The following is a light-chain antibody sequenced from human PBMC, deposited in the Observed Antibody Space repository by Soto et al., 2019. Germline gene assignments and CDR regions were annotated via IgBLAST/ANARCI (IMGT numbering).Light chain of an antibody. CDR1: QTISSW. CDR2: AES. J-gene: IGKJ2*01. V-gene: IGKV1-39*01. Sequence: DIQMTQSPSTLSGSVGDRVTITCRASQTISSWLAWYQQKPGKAPKLLIYAESNLQSGVPSRFSGSGFGTDFTLTISSLQPEDCATYYCQQSYSTPYTFGQGTKVDIK. CDR3: QQSYSTPYT.